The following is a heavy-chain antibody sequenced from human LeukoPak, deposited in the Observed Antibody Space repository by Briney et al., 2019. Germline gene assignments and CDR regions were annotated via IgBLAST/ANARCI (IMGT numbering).Heavy chain of an antibody. Sequence: GSSVKVSCKASGGTFSSYAMSWVRQAPGQGLEWMGWISAYNGYTNYAQKFQFRVTMTTDTSTSTAYMELRGLTSDDTAVYYCARDKAVTTERTQYFHHWGQGTLVTVSS. CDR2: ISAYNGYT. V-gene: IGHV1-18*01. CDR1: GGTFSSYA. D-gene: IGHD4-11*01. J-gene: IGHJ1*01. CDR3: ARDKAVTTERTQYFHH.